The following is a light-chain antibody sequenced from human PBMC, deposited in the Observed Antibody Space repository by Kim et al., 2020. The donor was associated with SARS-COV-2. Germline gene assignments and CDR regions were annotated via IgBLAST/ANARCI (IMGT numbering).Light chain of an antibody. CDR3: QVWDTTSDHVV. CDR1: EIGRRC. V-gene: IGLV3-21*04. CDR2: HDT. J-gene: IGLJ2*01. Sequence: GKTARISRGANEIGRRCVHWHQQKPGHAPVVVIYHDTNRPSEIPALFSGSNSGNTAILTISTVEAGDEADYYCQVWDTTSDHVVFGGGNQLTVL.